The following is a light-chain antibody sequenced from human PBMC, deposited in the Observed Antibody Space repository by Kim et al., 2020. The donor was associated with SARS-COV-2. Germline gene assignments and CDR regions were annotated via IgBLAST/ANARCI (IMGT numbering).Light chain of an antibody. CDR1: SSDVGGYNY. CDR3: SSYTSSQGL. Sequence: QSALTQPASVSGSPGQSITISCTGTSSDVGGYNYVSWYQQYPGKAPKLMIYEVTYRPSGVSNRFSGSKSGNTASLTISGLQAEDEADYYCSSYTSSQGLFGTGTKVTVL. J-gene: IGLJ1*01. V-gene: IGLV2-14*01. CDR2: EVT.